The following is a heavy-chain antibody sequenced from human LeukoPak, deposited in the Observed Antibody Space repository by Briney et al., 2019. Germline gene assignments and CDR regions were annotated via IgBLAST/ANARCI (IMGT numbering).Heavy chain of an antibody. Sequence: ASVNVSCMASVYTLTDYYMHWVRPAPGRGLEWMGRISPNSGGTHYAQKFQGRVTMTRDTSISTAYMELSRLISDDTAVYYCAKEQRYSSSWSQFDYWGQGTLVTVSS. CDR2: ISPNSGGT. V-gene: IGHV1-2*06. J-gene: IGHJ4*02. D-gene: IGHD6-13*01. CDR3: AKEQRYSSSWSQFDY. CDR1: VYTLTDYY.